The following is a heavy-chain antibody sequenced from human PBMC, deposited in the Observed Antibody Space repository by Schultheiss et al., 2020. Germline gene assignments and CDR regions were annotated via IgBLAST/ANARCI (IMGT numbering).Heavy chain of an antibody. D-gene: IGHD2-21*01. CDR2: IYSGGST. J-gene: IGHJ6*02. CDR1: GFTVSSNY. V-gene: IGHV3-53*01. Sequence: GESLKISCAASGFTVSSNYMSWVRQAPGKGLEWVSVIYSGGSTYYADSVKGRFTISRDNSKNTLYLQMNSLRAEDTAVYYCARDRVAEPYYYGMDVWGQGTTVTVSS. CDR3: ARDRVAEPYYYGMDV.